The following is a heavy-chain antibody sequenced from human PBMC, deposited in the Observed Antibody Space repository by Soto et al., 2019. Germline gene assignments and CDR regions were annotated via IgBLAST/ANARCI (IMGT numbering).Heavy chain of an antibody. Sequence: QVQLVESGGGVVQPGRSLRLSCAASGFTFSSYGMHWVRQAPGKGLEWVAVIWYDGSNKYYADSVKGRFTISRDNSKNTLYLQMNSLRAEDTAVYYCARIYCSGGSCYNLYAFDIWGQGTMVTVSS. V-gene: IGHV3-33*01. D-gene: IGHD2-15*01. CDR1: GFTFSSYG. CDR2: IWYDGSNK. J-gene: IGHJ3*02. CDR3: ARIYCSGGSCYNLYAFDI.